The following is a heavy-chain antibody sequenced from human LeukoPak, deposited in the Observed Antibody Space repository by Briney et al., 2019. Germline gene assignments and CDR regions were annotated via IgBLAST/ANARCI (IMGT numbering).Heavy chain of an antibody. V-gene: IGHV4-34*01. CDR3: ARGRGYDSSGYYYGFRGPRTHNYFDY. J-gene: IGHJ4*02. D-gene: IGHD3-22*01. CDR1: GGSFSGYY. CDR2: INHSGST. Sequence: PSETLSLTCAVYGGSFSGYYWSWIRQPPGKGLEWIGEINHSGSTNYNPSLKSRVTISVDTSKNQFSLKLSSVTAADTAVYYCARGRGYDSSGYYYGFRGPRTHNYFDYWGQGTLVTVSS.